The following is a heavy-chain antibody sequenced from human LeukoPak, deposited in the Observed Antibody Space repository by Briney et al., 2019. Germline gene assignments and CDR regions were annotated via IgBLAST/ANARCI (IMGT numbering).Heavy chain of an antibody. Sequence: SVKVSCKASGDTFSNYAISCVLQAPGQGLEWMGRIIPMFGTTSYAQKFQCRVTITTDESKSTASTEVRRLRIEDTDVYYCASATGTRWAPDGHMDVWGKGTPVTVSS. J-gene: IGHJ6*03. CDR2: IIPMFGTT. V-gene: IGHV1-69*05. CDR1: GDTFSNYA. CDR3: ASATGTRWAPDGHMDV. D-gene: IGHD4-11*01.